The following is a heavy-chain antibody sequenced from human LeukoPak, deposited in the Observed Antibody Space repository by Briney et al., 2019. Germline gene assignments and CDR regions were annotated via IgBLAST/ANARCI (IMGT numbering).Heavy chain of an antibody. Sequence: SVKVSCKASGGTFSSYAISWVRQAPGQGLEWMGGIIPIFGTANYAQKFQGRVTITTDEPTSTAYMELSSLRSEDTAVYYCARITMIPKPFGWFDPWGQGTLVTVSS. CDR1: GGTFSSYA. D-gene: IGHD3-22*01. CDR3: ARITMIPKPFGWFDP. CDR2: IIPIFGTA. V-gene: IGHV1-69*05. J-gene: IGHJ5*02.